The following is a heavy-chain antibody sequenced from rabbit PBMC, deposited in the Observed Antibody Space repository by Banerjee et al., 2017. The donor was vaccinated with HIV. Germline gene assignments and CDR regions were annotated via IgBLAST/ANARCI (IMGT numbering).Heavy chain of an antibody. CDR3: ARDLDGVIGWNFGW. J-gene: IGHJ6*01. Sequence: QEQLVESGGGLVQPGGSLKLSCKASGFDFSSYGVSWVRQAPGKGLEWIGYIDPIFGSTVYASWVNGRFTISSHNAQNTLYLQMTSLTAADTATYLCARDLDGVIGWNFGWWGPGTLVTVS. D-gene: IGHD4-1*01. CDR1: GFDFSSYG. V-gene: IGHV1S47*01. CDR2: IDPIFGST.